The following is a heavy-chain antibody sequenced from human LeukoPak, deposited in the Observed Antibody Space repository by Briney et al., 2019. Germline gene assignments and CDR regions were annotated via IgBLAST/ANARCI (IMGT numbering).Heavy chain of an antibody. J-gene: IGHJ3*02. CDR1: GFTFDDYA. CDR3: AKDITRWGYSGYDSSAFDI. V-gene: IGHV3-9*03. Sequence: GGSLRLSCAASGFTFDDYAMHWVRQAPGKGLEWVSGISWNSGSIGYADSVKGRFTISRDNAKNSLYLQMNSLRAEDMALYYCAKDITRWGYSGYDSSAFDIWGQGTMVTVSS. CDR2: ISWNSGSI. D-gene: IGHD5-12*01.